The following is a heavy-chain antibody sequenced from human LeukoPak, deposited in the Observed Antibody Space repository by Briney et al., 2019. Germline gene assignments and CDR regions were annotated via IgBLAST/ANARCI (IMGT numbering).Heavy chain of an antibody. CDR3: ARGHNWNYGYYYYGMDV. J-gene: IGHJ6*02. Sequence: GGSLRLSCAASGFTFSSYAMHWVRQAPGKGLEYVSAISSNGGSTYYANSVKGRFTISRDNSKNTLYLQMGSLRAEDLAVYYCARGHNWNYGYYYYGMDVWGQGTTVTVSS. V-gene: IGHV3-64*01. CDR2: ISSNGGST. D-gene: IGHD1-7*01. CDR1: GFTFSSYA.